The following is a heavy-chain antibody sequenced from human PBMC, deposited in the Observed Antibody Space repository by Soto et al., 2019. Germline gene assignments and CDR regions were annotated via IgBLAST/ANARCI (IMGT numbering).Heavy chain of an antibody. J-gene: IGHJ5*01. CDR1: GGTFSSYA. CDR3: ARGGIASAGTRPDSFDP. V-gene: IGHV1-69*13. CDR2: IIPIFGTA. D-gene: IGHD6-13*01. Sequence: SSVKVSCKASGGTFSSYAISWVRQAPGQGLEWMGGIIPIFGTANYAQKFQGRVTITADESTSTAYMELSSLRSEDTAVYYCARGGIASAGTRPDSFDPRGQRTMVALSS.